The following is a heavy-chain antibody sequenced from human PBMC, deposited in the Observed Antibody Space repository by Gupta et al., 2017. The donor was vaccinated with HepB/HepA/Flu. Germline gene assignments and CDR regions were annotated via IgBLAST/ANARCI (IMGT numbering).Heavy chain of an antibody. Sequence: QEQLVQSGAAVKKPGASVKVSCQASGYNFINYFIHWVRQAPGQGLEWMGVIIPTSGGTTYADKFQGRVTMTRDTSTSTVFMELSSLQTEDTAVCYCARRQRGSNSAFDIWGRGTMVTVSS. V-gene: IGHV1-46*01. CDR3: ARRQRGSNSAFDI. D-gene: IGHD6-13*01. J-gene: IGHJ3*02. CDR2: IIPTSGGT. CDR1: GYNFINYF.